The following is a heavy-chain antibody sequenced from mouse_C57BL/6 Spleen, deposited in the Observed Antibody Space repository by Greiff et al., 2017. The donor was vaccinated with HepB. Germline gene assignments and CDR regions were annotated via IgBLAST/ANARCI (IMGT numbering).Heavy chain of an antibody. V-gene: IGHV2-5*01. Sequence: QVQLKESGPGLVQPSQSLSITCTVSGFSLTSYGVHWVRQSPGKGLEWLGVIWRGGSTDYNAAFMSRLSITKDNSKSQVFFKMNSLQADDTAIYYCAKNRDYGSSDWYFDVWGTGTTVTVSS. CDR3: AKNRDYGSSDWYFDV. CDR1: GFSLTSYG. CDR2: IWRGGST. J-gene: IGHJ1*03. D-gene: IGHD1-1*01.